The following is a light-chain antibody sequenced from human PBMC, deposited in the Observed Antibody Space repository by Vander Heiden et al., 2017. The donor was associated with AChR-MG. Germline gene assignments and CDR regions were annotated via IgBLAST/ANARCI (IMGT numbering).Light chain of an antibody. Sequence: EIVLTQSPGTLSLSPGERATLSCRASQSLLSRASQSLSSDYLAWHQQKSVLAPRRLIYGISSRAAAIPDRFSGSPSGTDFTLTIMILEPEHFTVSYCLLDASEAQSFGQWIRLG. J-gene: IGKJ2*03. CDR3: LLDASEAQS. V-gene: IGKV3-20*01. CDR1: QSLSSDY. CDR2: GIS.